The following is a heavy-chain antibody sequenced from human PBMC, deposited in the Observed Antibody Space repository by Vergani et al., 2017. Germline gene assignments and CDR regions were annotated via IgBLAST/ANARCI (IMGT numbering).Heavy chain of an antibody. V-gene: IGHV4-34*01. J-gene: IGHJ4*02. D-gene: IGHD3-3*01. Sequence: QVQLQQRGAGLLKPSETLSLTCAVYGGSFSGYYWSWIRQPPGKGLEWIGEINHSGSTNYNPSLKSRVTISVDTSKNQFSLKLSSGTAADTAVYYCARGRKVLKRYYFDYWGQGTLVTVSS. CDR1: GGSFSGYY. CDR2: INHSGST. CDR3: ARGRKVLKRYYFDY.